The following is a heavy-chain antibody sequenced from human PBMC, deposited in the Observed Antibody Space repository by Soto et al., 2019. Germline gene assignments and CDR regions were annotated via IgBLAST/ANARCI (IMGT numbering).Heavy chain of an antibody. V-gene: IGHV1-8*01. J-gene: IGHJ4*02. CDR2: VSPENKNA. Sequence: ASVKVSRKTSRYTFTKSDINWVRQAPGQGPEYMGWVSPENKNAGYAPQFRGRVSMTTDTTISTAYLEVTNLTYEDTAVYYCEVTTGYWGLGTRVNVS. CDR3: EVTTGY. D-gene: IGHD1-1*01. CDR1: RYTFTKSD.